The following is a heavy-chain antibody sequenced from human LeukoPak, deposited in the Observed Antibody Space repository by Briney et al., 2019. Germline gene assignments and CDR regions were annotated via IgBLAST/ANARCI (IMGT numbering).Heavy chain of an antibody. D-gene: IGHD3-9*01. CDR2: ISGSGDDT. CDR1: GCTFTNFA. CDR3: ARRLHYYDIVTDYYRVSGMDV. J-gene: IGHJ6*02. V-gene: IGHV3-23*01. Sequence: GGSLRLSCAASGCTFTNFAMSWVRQAPRQGLEWVSAISGSGDDTYCSDSVKGRFTISRDNSKNTLYLQMNTLSAEDAAVYYCARRLHYYDIVTDYYRVSGMDVWGQGTTVTVSS.